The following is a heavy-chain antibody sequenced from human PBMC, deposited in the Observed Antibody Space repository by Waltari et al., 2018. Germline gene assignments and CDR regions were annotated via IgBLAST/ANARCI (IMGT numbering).Heavy chain of an antibody. Sequence: EAQLVESGGTLVRPGESLRLSWLVSGFSLRDHCVGRVRQAPGKGLEWVASINQDGETDYVDSVKGRFTISRDNAKNSLYLVLNTLGADDSGVYFCASDPTLFGIRQNYFDSWGQGTQVTVSS. D-gene: IGHD3-3*01. V-gene: IGHV3-7*04. CDR3: ASDPTLFGIRQNYFDS. CDR1: GFSLRDHC. J-gene: IGHJ4*02. CDR2: INQDGET.